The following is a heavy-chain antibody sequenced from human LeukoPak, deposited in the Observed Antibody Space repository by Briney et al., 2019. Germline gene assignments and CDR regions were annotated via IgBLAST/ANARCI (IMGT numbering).Heavy chain of an antibody. CDR2: ISPYNGNI. Sequence: ASVKVSCKASGYTFTSYGITWVRQAPGQGLEWMGWISPYNGNINYARNIQGRVTMTTDTSTSTAYMELRSLRFEDTAVYYCARLISLTTPPYFYYDMDVWGQGTTVIVSS. CDR1: GYTFTSYG. V-gene: IGHV1-18*01. D-gene: IGHD1-1*01. CDR3: ARLISLTTPPYFYYDMDV. J-gene: IGHJ6*02.